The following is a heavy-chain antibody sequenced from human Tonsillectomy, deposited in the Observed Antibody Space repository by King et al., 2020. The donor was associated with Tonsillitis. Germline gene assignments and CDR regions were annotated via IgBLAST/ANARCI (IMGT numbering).Heavy chain of an antibody. D-gene: IGHD6-13*01. CDR2: IYHRGST. Sequence: VQLQESGPGLVKPSQTLSLTCTVSGGSISSGDYYWSWIRQPPGKGLEWIGYIYHRGSTYYNPSLKSRVTISIDTSKNQFSLKLSSVTAADTAVYYCARAAAGDLDAYWFDPWGQGTLVTVSS. CDR1: GGSISSGDYY. J-gene: IGHJ5*02. CDR3: ARAAAGDLDAYWFDP. V-gene: IGHV4-30-4*01.